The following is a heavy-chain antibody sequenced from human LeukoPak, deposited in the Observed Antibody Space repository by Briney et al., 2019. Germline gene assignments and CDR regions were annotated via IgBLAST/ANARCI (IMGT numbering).Heavy chain of an antibody. CDR2: LSGDGSTT. Sequence: GGSLRLSCAASEFPFSSHWMYWVRQPPAKGLVWVARLSGDGSTTRHADSVKHRFTIYRDNAKSTLYLQMDRLRVEDTALYYCARGIASSRSVAIDLWGRGTVVVVSS. D-gene: IGHD6-13*01. J-gene: IGHJ4*02. CDR1: EFPFSSHW. V-gene: IGHV3-74*01. CDR3: ARGIASSRSVAIDL.